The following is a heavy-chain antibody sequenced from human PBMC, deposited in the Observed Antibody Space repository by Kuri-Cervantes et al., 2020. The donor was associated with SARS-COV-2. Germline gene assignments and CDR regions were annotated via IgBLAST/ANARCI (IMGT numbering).Heavy chain of an antibody. J-gene: IGHJ5*02. D-gene: IGHD3-10*01. CDR2: INPNSGGT. CDR3: ARDPVYGSGSYNNWFDP. Sequence: ASVKVSCKASGYTFTGYYMHWVRQAPGQGLEWMGWINPNSGGTNYAQKFQGRVTMTRDTSISTAYMELSRLRSDDTAVYYCARDPVYGSGSYNNWFDPWGQGTLVTSPQ. CDR1: GYTFTGYY. V-gene: IGHV1-2*02.